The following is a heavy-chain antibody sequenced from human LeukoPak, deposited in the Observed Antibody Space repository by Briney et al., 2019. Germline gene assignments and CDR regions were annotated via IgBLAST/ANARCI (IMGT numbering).Heavy chain of an antibody. CDR1: GGSIGRGSYY. CDR3: ARYTPKSSGLRYWAFDI. CDR2: IYTSGST. V-gene: IGHV4-61*02. D-gene: IGHD3-9*01. Sequence: SETLSLTCSVSGGSIGRGSYYWSWIRQPAGKGLEWIGRIYTSGSTNYNPSLKSRVTISVDTSKNQFSLKLSSVTAADTAVYYCARYTPKSSGLRYWAFDIWGQGTMVTVSS. J-gene: IGHJ3*02.